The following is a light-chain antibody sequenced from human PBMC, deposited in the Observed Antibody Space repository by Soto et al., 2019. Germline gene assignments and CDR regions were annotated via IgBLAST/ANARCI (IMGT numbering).Light chain of an antibody. Sequence: DIQVTQSPSSLSASVGDRVTITCRASQNIKNYVNWYQQKPGRAPKVLIYAASTLQSGVPSRFSGSGSGTEFTLTVSSLQPDDFATYYCQQYNRFSTFGQGTKVEVK. CDR3: QQYNRFST. CDR2: AAS. V-gene: IGKV1-17*01. CDR1: QNIKNY. J-gene: IGKJ1*01.